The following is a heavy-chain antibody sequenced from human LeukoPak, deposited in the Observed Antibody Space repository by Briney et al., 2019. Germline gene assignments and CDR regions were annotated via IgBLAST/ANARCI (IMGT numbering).Heavy chain of an antibody. J-gene: IGHJ4*02. CDR1: GFTFDDYA. Sequence: GGSLRLSCAASGFTFDDYAMHWVRQAPGKGLEWVSGISWNSGSIGYADSVKGRFTISRDNAKNSLYLQMNSLRTEDMALYYCAKSPVAALLWYYFDYWGQGTLVTVSS. CDR2: ISWNSGSI. D-gene: IGHD6-19*01. CDR3: AKSPVAALLWYYFDY. V-gene: IGHV3-9*03.